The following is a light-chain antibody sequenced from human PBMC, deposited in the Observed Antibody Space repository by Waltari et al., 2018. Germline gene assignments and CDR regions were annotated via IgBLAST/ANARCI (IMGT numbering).Light chain of an antibody. CDR3: SSYAGRNTL. Sequence: QSALTQPPSASGAPGQSVTISCTGTSSDVGGYNYVSWYQQHPGEAPNLLIYEVSKRPSGVPNRFSGSKSGNTASLTVSGLQAEDEGDYYCSSYAGRNTLFGGGTKLTVL. CDR2: EVS. CDR1: SSDVGGYNY. J-gene: IGLJ2*01. V-gene: IGLV2-8*01.